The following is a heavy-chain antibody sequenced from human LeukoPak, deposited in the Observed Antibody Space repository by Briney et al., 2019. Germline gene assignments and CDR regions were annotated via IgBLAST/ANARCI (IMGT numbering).Heavy chain of an antibody. D-gene: IGHD1-7*01. J-gene: IGHJ4*02. Sequence: SETLSLTCTVSGYSINSAYYWGWIRQPPGKGLEWIGTMYHSGITYYNLSLKSRVTISVDTSKNQFSLKLSSVTAADTAVYYCARGSRYNWNYICNYWGQGTLVTVSS. CDR2: MYHSGIT. CDR1: GYSINSAYY. V-gene: IGHV4-38-2*02. CDR3: ARGSRYNWNYICNY.